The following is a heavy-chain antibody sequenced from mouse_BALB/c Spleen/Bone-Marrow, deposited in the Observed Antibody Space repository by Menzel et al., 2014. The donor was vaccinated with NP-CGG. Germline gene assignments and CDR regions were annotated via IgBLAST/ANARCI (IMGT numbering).Heavy chain of an antibody. CDR2: IRNKANGYTT. Sequence: EVKLVESGEGLVQPGGSLRLSCATSGFTFTDYYMSWVRQPPGKALEWLGFIRNKANGYTTEYSASVKGRFTISRDNSQSILYLQMNTLGAEDSATYYCARDNYYGYHWYFDVWGAGTTVTVSS. CDR3: ARDNYYGYHWYFDV. J-gene: IGHJ1*01. V-gene: IGHV7-3*02. CDR1: GFTFTDYY. D-gene: IGHD1-2*01.